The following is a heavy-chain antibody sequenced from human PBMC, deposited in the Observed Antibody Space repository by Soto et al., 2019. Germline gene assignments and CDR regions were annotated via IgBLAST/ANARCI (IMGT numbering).Heavy chain of an antibody. CDR1: GDTFNFYT. D-gene: IGHD3-10*01. V-gene: IGHV1-69*02. Sequence: QVHLVQSGAELKKPGSSVRVSCKASGDTFNFYTINWVRQAPGLGLEWMGRTNPILTMSNYALQFQGRLSISAGKSTSTAYMDLRSLRSDDTAVYYCATSYGSGSQAFDYWGQGALVTVSS. CDR3: ATSYGSGSQAFDY. J-gene: IGHJ4*02. CDR2: TNPILTMS.